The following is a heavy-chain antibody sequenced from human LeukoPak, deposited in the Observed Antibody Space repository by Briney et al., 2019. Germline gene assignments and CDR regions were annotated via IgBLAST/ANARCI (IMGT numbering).Heavy chain of an antibody. CDR3: AIIAVGTGGFDY. J-gene: IGHJ4*02. V-gene: IGHV1-18*01. CDR2: ISAYNGNT. CDR1: GYTFTSYG. Sequence: GSVKVSRKASGYTFTSYGISWVRQAPGQGLEWMGWISAYNGNTNYAQKLQGRVTMTTDTSTSTAYMELRSLRSDDTAVYYCAIIAVGTGGFDYWGQGTLVTVSS. D-gene: IGHD6-19*01.